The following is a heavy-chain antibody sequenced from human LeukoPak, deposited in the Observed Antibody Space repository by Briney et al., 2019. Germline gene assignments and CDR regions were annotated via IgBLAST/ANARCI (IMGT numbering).Heavy chain of an antibody. Sequence: GGSLRLSCVASGFTFSNYWMNWVRQAPGKGLECVANIKEDGSEKYYVDSVKGPFTISRDNAKNSLYLQMNSLRAEDTAVYYCAILTDIQLWSTGTFDYWGQGTLVTVSS. J-gene: IGHJ4*02. D-gene: IGHD5-18*01. CDR2: IKEDGSEK. V-gene: IGHV3-7*01. CDR3: AILTDIQLWSTGTFDY. CDR1: GFTFSNYW.